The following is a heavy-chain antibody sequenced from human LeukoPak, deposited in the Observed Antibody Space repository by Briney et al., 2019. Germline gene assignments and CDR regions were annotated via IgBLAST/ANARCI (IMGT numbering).Heavy chain of an antibody. CDR1: GFTFSNYW. J-gene: IGHJ3*02. V-gene: IGHV3-74*01. CDR2: INTDGTRT. Sequence: GGSLRLSCAASGFTFSNYWMHWVRQAPGRGLGWVSRINTDGTRTSYADSVKGRFTISRDNAKNTLFLQMNSLRAEDTAVYYCAREEEGDAFDIWGQGTMVTVSS. CDR3: AREEEGDAFDI.